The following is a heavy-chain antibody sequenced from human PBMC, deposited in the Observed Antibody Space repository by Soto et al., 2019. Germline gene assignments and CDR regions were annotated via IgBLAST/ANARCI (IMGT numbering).Heavy chain of an antibody. CDR3: ASLRCGYPSFWFDP. CDR1: GCTFSSYA. V-gene: IGHV1-69*13. J-gene: IGHJ5*02. CDR2: IIPIFGTA. Sequence: SVKGSFKASGCTFSSYAISWVRQAPGQGLEWMGGIIPIFGTANYAQKFQGRVTITADESTSTAYMELSSLRSEDTAVYYCASLRCGYPSFWFDPWGQGTLVTVSS. D-gene: IGHD3-22*01.